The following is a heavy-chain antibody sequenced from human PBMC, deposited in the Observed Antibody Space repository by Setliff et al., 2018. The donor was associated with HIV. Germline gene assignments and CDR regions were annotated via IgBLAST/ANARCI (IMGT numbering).Heavy chain of an antibody. CDR1: GYSISSGYY. J-gene: IGHJ4*02. CDR2: IYHSGST. D-gene: IGHD1-26*01. V-gene: IGHV4-38-2*01. Sequence: SETLSLTCAASGYSISSGYYWGWIRQPPGKGLEWIGSIYHSGSTYYNPSLKSRVTISVDTSKNQFSLKLSSVTAADTAVYYCARGRYSGSYGYWGQGTLVTVSS. CDR3: ARGRYSGSYGY.